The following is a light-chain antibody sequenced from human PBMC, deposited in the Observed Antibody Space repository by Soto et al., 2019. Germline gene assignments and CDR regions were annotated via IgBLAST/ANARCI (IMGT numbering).Light chain of an antibody. Sequence: DIQMTQSPSSLSASVGDRVTITCQASQDISTHLTWFQQKPGKAPKLLIYDVSTLETGVPSRFSGSGSGTDFTLSISSLQPEDIETYYCQQFDSLPLTFGGGTKVDI. V-gene: IGKV1-33*01. CDR1: QDISTH. CDR2: DVS. CDR3: QQFDSLPLT. J-gene: IGKJ4*01.